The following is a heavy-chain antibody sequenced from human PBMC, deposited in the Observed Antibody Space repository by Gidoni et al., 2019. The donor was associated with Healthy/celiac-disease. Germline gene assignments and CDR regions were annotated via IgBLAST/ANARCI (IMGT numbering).Heavy chain of an antibody. V-gene: IGHV3-48*04. Sequence: EVQLVESGGGLVQPGGSLRLSGAASGFTLRSYSMNWVRQDPGKGLEWVSYISSSSSTIYYADSVKGRFTISRDNAKNSLYLQMNSLRAEDTAVYYCARDLGGWSSGTIDYWGQGTLVTVSS. CDR3: ARDLGGWSSGTIDY. J-gene: IGHJ4*02. CDR1: GFTLRSYS. D-gene: IGHD6-19*01. CDR2: ISSSSSTI.